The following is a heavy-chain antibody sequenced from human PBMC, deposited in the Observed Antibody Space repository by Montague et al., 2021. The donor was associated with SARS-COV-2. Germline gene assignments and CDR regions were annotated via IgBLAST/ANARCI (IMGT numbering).Heavy chain of an antibody. CDR2: FD. J-gene: IGHJ3*02. D-gene: IGHD1-26*01. CDR3: AKGDWLGPSTGYAVDI. Sequence: FDHYEVSMKGRLSIKADTSKNQFSLQLDSVTPEDTAVYYCAKGDWLGPSTGYAVDIWGKGTLVTVSS. V-gene: IGHV6-1*01.